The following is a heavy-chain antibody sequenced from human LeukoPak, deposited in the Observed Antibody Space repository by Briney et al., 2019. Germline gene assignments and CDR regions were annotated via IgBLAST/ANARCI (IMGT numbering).Heavy chain of an antibody. Sequence: GGSLRLSCAASGFTFSSYSMNWVRQAPGKGLEWVSSISSSSSYIYYADSVKGRFTISRDNAKNSLYLQMNSLRAEDTAVYYCAANYYDILTGYPGDYWGQGTLVTVSS. D-gene: IGHD3-9*01. CDR1: GFTFSSYS. CDR2: ISSSSSYI. CDR3: AANYYDILTGYPGDY. V-gene: IGHV3-21*01. J-gene: IGHJ4*02.